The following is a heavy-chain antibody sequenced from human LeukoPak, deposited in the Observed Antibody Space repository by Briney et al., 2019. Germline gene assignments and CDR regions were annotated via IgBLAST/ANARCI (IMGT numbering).Heavy chain of an antibody. CDR1: GFTFSSYS. V-gene: IGHV3-21*01. Sequence: GGSLRLSCAASGFTFSSYSMNWVRQAPGKGLEWVSSISSSSSYIYYADSVKGRFTISRDNAKNSLYLQMNSLRAEDTDVYYCASYSDPIAAAGTGFDYWGQGTLVTVSS. CDR3: ASYSDPIAAAGTGFDY. D-gene: IGHD6-13*01. J-gene: IGHJ4*02. CDR2: ISSSSSYI.